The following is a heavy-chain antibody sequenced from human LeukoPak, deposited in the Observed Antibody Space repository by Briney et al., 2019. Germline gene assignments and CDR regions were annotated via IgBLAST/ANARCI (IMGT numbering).Heavy chain of an antibody. CDR1: GFTFSSYG. J-gene: IGHJ4*02. D-gene: IGHD6-19*01. CDR3: AKDRGVAGTMAD. CDR2: ILYDGSEI. Sequence: PGRSLRLSCAASGFTFSSYGMHWVRQAPGKGLEWVTVILYDGSEIHYADSVKGRFTISRDNSKNTLYLQMNSLRTEDTAVYHCAKDRGVAGTMADWGQGTLVIVSS. V-gene: IGHV3-30*18.